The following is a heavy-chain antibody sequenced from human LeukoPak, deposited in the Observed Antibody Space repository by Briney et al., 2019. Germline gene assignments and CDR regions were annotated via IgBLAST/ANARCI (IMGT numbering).Heavy chain of an antibody. CDR1: GFTFTNYD. D-gene: IGHD3-10*01. CDR3: AREGMVRGTYFDY. V-gene: IGHV3-30*03. Sequence: PGGSLRLSCAASGFTFTNYDIHWVRQAPGKGLEWVAVVSYDGNNKYYADSVKGRFTISRDNSKNTVYLQMSSPRLEDTALYYCAREGMVRGTYFDYWGQGTLATVSS. J-gene: IGHJ4*02. CDR2: VSYDGNNK.